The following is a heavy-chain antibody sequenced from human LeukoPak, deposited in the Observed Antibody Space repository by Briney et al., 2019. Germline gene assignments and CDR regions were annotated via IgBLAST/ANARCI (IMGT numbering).Heavy chain of an antibody. Sequence: GGSLRLSCAASGFTFSDYYMSWIRQAPGKGLEWVSYISTSGTTIYYADSVKGRFTISRDNAKNSLYLEMNSLRAEDTAVYYCARDTSSSEHWFDPWSQGTLVTVSS. CDR2: ISTSGTTI. CDR1: GFTFSDYY. J-gene: IGHJ5*02. V-gene: IGHV3-11*01. CDR3: ARDTSSSEHWFDP.